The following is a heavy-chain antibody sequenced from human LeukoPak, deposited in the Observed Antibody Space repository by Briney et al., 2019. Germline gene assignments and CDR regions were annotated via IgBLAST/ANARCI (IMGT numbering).Heavy chain of an antibody. J-gene: IGHJ6*02. Sequence: GGSLRLSFAASGFTFSSYSMNWVRQAPGKGLEWVSSISSSSSYIYYADSVKGRFTISRDNAKNSLYLQMNSLRAEDTAVYYCARSRITMVRGVIRDYYYGMDVWGQGTTVTVSS. D-gene: IGHD3-10*01. V-gene: IGHV3-21*01. CDR3: ARSRITMVRGVIRDYYYGMDV. CDR1: GFTFSSYS. CDR2: ISSSSSYI.